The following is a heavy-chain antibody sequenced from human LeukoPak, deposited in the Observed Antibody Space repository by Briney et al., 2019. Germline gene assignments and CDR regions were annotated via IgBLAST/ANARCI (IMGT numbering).Heavy chain of an antibody. D-gene: IGHD3-16*01. V-gene: IGHV3-53*01. Sequence: GGSLRLSCAASGFTVSSNYMSWVRQAPGKGLEWVSVIYSDGSTYYADSVKGRFTISRDNSKNTLYLQMNSLRAEDTAVYYCARVGGIALGVAFDIWGQGTMVTVSS. CDR3: ARVGGIALGVAFDI. CDR1: GFTVSSNY. CDR2: IYSDGST. J-gene: IGHJ3*02.